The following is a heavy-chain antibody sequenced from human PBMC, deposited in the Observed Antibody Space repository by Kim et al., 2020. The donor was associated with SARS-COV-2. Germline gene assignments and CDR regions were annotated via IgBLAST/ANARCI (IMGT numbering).Heavy chain of an antibody. D-gene: IGHD3-22*01. CDR3: ANPFNYYDSSPSWFPGYYYYYGMDV. V-gene: IGHV3-23*01. Sequence: GGSLRLSCAASGFTFSSYAMSWVRQAPGKGLEWVAAISGSGGSTYYADSVKGRFTISRDNSKNTLYLQMNSLRAEDTAVYYCANPFNYYDSSPSWFPGYYYYYGMDVWGQGTTVTVSS. CDR1: GFTFSSYA. J-gene: IGHJ6*02. CDR2: ISGSGGST.